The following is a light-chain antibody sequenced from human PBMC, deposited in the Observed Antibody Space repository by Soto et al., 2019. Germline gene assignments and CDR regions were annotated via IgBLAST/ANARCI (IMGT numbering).Light chain of an antibody. CDR2: GAS. Sequence: EIVLTQSPATLSLSPGERATLSCRASQSIGTYLAWYQQKPGQAPRLLIYGASTRATSFPARFSGSGSGTEFTLTINSLQSEDFAVYYCQQYNNWPRTFGQGTKVDIK. CDR1: QSIGTY. V-gene: IGKV3-15*01. CDR3: QQYNNWPRT. J-gene: IGKJ1*01.